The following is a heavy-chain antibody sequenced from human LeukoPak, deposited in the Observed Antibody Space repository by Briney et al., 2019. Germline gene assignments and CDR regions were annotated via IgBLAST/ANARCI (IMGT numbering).Heavy chain of an antibody. D-gene: IGHD3-10*01. Sequence: GGSLRLSCAASGFNFITHGMHWVRQTPGKGLEWVAFIRYDESNYYYADSVKGRFTISRDNSKNTLYLQMNSLRAEDTAVYYCAKDGSVGYGSGSYSYWGQGTLVTVSS. CDR2: IRYDESNY. CDR1: GFNFITHG. J-gene: IGHJ4*02. CDR3: AKDGSVGYGSGSYSY. V-gene: IGHV3-30*02.